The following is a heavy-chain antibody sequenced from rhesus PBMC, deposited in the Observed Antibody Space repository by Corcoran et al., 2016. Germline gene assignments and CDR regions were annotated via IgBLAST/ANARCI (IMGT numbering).Heavy chain of an antibody. Sequence: QVQLQESGPGLVKPSETLSLTCAVSGGSISGYYYWSWIRQPPGKGLEWIGSYYGRRGSTYLNPSRRSRVTLSVVTSKNHFSLKLSSVTAADPAVYYCASGVVVLTAPPYYWGQGVLVTVSS. CDR1: GGSISGYYY. D-gene: IGHD2-15*01. V-gene: IGHV4S14*01. CDR2: YYGRRGST. J-gene: IGHJ4*01. CDR3: ASGVVVLTAPPYY.